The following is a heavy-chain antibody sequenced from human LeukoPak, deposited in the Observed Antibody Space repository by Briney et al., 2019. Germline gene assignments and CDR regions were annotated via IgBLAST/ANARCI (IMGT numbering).Heavy chain of an antibody. J-gene: IGHJ6*02. V-gene: IGHV3-23*01. CDR1: GFTFSNAW. Sequence: PGGSLRLSCAASGFTFSNAWMSWVRQAPGKGLEWVSAISGSGGSTYYADSVKGRFTISRDNSKNTLYLQMNSLRAEDTAVYYCARTAMVRYYGMDVWGQGTTVTVSS. D-gene: IGHD5-18*01. CDR2: ISGSGGST. CDR3: ARTAMVRYYGMDV.